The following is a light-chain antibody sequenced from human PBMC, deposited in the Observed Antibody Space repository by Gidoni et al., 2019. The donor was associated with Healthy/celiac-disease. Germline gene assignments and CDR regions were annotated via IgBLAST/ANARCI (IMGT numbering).Light chain of an antibody. CDR1: QSVSSY. V-gene: IGKV3-11*01. J-gene: IGKJ5*01. CDR3: QQRSNWPIT. CDR2: DAS. Sequence: VLTQPPATLSWSPGARPTLSCRASQSVSSYLAWYQQKPGQAPRLPIYDASNRATGIPARFSGSVSGTDFTLTISSLVPEDFAVYYCQQRSNWPITFGQGTRLEIK.